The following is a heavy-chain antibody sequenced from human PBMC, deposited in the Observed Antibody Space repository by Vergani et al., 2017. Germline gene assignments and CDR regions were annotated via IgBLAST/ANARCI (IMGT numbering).Heavy chain of an antibody. D-gene: IGHD1-1*01. J-gene: IGHJ6*03. CDR3: ARDFLTRVTTLDYYYMGV. Sequence: GQLVESGGGLAKPGGSLRLSCSAAGFPFSDYGVHWVRQAPGKGLEWVSVISYDGNKKNYADSVKGRFTISRDNSKNTLYLEMNALRAEDTAVYYCARDFLTRVTTLDYYYMGVWGKGTTVTVSS. V-gene: IGHV3-30*03. CDR1: GFPFSDYG. CDR2: ISYDGNKK.